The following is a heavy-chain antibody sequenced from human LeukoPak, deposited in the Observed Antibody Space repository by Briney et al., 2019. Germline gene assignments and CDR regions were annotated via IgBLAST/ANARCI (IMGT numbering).Heavy chain of an antibody. CDR2: ISGSGGST. Sequence: GGSLRLSCEASGFTFSSYAMSWVRQAPGKGLEWVSVISGSGGSTYYADSVKGRFTISRDNSKNTLYLQMNSLRAEDTAIYYCSKVHDFWSGYLHYWGQGTLVTVSS. D-gene: IGHD3-3*01. J-gene: IGHJ4*02. V-gene: IGHV3-23*01. CDR1: GFTFSSYA. CDR3: SKVHDFWSGYLHY.